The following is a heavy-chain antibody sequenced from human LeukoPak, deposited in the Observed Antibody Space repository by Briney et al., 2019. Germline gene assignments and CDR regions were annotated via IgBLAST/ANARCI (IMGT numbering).Heavy chain of an antibody. Sequence: SVKVSFKASGGTFSSYTISWVRQAPGQGLEWMGGVIPFFGTANYAQKFQGRVTITADKSTSTAYMELSSLRSEDTAVYYCARTLYVYSSGWIDYWGQGTLVTVSS. CDR2: VIPFFGTA. J-gene: IGHJ4*02. V-gene: IGHV1-69*06. D-gene: IGHD6-19*01. CDR3: ARTLYVYSSGWIDY. CDR1: GGTFSSYT.